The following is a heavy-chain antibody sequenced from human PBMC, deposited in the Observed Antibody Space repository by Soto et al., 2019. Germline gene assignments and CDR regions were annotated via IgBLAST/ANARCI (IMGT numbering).Heavy chain of an antibody. CDR2: IYYSGST. CDR1: GGSISSGGYY. J-gene: IGHJ5*02. Sequence: SETLSLTCTVSGGSISSGGYYWSWIRQHPGKGLEWIGYIYYSGSTYYNPSLKSRVTISVDTSKNQFSLKLSSVTAADTAVYYCARHSYYYGSTYGCWLDPWGQGTLVTVSS. V-gene: IGHV4-31*03. CDR3: ARHSYYYGSTYGCWLDP. D-gene: IGHD3-10*01.